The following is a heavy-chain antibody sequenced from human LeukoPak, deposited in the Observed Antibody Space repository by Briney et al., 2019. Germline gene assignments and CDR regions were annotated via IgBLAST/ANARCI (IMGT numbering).Heavy chain of an antibody. CDR1: GFIFGDYA. CDR3: IVDSSGYNYYFDY. CDR2: IRSKAYGWTT. Sequence: GRSLRLSCTASGFIFGDYAVTWVRQAPGKGLEWVGFIRSKAYGWTTEYATSVKGRFNISRDDSKSIAYLQMNSLKTEDTAVYYCIVDSSGYNYYFDYWGQGTLVTVSS. V-gene: IGHV3-49*04. D-gene: IGHD3-22*01. J-gene: IGHJ4*02.